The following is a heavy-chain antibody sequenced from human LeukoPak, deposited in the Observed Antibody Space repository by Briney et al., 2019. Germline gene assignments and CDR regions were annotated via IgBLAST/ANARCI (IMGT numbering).Heavy chain of an antibody. Sequence: PSETLSLTCTVSGGSISSSSYYWGWIRQPPGKGLEWIGSIYYSGSTYYNPSLKSRVTISVDTSKNQFSLKLSSVTAADTAVYYCARATYGSGSLWGVDYWGQGTLVTVSS. CDR1: GGSISSSSYY. J-gene: IGHJ4*02. D-gene: IGHD3-10*01. CDR3: ARATYGSGSLWGVDY. V-gene: IGHV4-39*07. CDR2: IYYSGST.